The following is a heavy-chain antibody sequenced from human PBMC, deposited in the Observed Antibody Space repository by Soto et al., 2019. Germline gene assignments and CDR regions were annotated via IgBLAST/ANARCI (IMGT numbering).Heavy chain of an antibody. CDR2: IYHSGST. CDR1: WGSIISGGYC. J-gene: IGHJ6*02. CDR3: ARSSSSITIFGVVTPSGGMDV. V-gene: IGHV4-30-2*01. D-gene: IGHD3-3*01. Sequence: PSETLSLTWAVSWGSIISGGYCWILIRQPPGKGLEWIGYIYHSGSTYYNPSLKSRVTISVDRSKNQFSLKLSSVTAADTAVYYCARSSSSITIFGVVTPSGGMDVWGQGTTVTVSS.